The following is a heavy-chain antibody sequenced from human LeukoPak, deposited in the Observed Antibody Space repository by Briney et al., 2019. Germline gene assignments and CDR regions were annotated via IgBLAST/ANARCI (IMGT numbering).Heavy chain of an antibody. CDR1: GFIFSSYG. CDR3: AKDFIGYPWYSDY. CDR2: IRYDGSHK. V-gene: IGHV3-30*02. Sequence: GGSLRLSCAASGFIFSSYGMHWVRQAPGKGLEWVAFIRYDGSHKYYADSVKGRFTISRDNSKNTLYLQMNSLRAEDTAVYYCAKDFIGYPWYSDYWGQGTLVTVSS. J-gene: IGHJ4*02. D-gene: IGHD5-12*01.